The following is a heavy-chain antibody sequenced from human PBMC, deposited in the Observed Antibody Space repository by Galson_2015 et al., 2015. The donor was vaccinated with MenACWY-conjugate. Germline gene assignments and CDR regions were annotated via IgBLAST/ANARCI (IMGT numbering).Heavy chain of an antibody. D-gene: IGHD3-3*01. CDR2: VSATGSKI. V-gene: IGHV3-23*01. CDR1: GFTFSSYG. J-gene: IGHJ4*02. Sequence: SLRLSCAVSGFTFSSYGMSWVRQAPGKGLEWVSSVSATGSKIYYADSVKGRFTISRDNSKNTLYLQMNSLRAEDTAVYYCAKRISGVVISTFDYWGQGTLVTVSS. CDR3: AKRISGVVISTFDY.